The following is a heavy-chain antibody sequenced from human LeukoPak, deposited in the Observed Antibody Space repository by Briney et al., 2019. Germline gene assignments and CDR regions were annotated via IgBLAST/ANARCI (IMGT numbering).Heavy chain of an antibody. Sequence: GGSLRLSCAASGFTFSSYWMSWVRQAPGKGLEWVANIKRDGSEKNYVDSVKGRFTISRDNAKNSLYLQMNSLRAEDTAMYYCVRMDTSGYYPTHFDYWGQGILVTVSS. CDR1: GFTFSSYW. CDR2: IKRDGSEK. J-gene: IGHJ4*02. D-gene: IGHD3-22*01. CDR3: VRMDTSGYYPTHFDY. V-gene: IGHV3-7*01.